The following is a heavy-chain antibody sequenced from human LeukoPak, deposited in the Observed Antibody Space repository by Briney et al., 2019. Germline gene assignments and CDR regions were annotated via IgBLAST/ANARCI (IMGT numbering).Heavy chain of an antibody. Sequence: GASVKVSCKASGYTFTGYYMHWVRQAPGQGLEWMGWISPNSGGTNYAQKFQGRVTMTRDTSISTAYMELSRLRSDDTAVYYCARAAAGTGGYFDYWGQGTLVTVSS. CDR3: ARAAAGTGGYFDY. D-gene: IGHD6-13*01. V-gene: IGHV1-2*02. CDR2: ISPNSGGT. J-gene: IGHJ4*02. CDR1: GYTFTGYY.